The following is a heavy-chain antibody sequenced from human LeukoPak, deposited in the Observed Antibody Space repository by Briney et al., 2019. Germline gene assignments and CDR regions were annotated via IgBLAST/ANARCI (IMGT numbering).Heavy chain of an antibody. J-gene: IGHJ6*03. CDR2: ISGGGHST. D-gene: IGHD3-22*01. V-gene: IGHV3-23*01. Sequence: GGSLRLSCAASGFTFSDHAMTWVRQAPGKGLEWVSAISGGGHSTYSADSVRGPFTISRDNSKNTLSLQMNSLTAEDTAFYFCARDAWGYYDSSGYSFGSQYYMDVWGRGTTVSVSS. CDR3: ARDAWGYYDSSGYSFGSQYYMDV. CDR1: GFTFSDHA.